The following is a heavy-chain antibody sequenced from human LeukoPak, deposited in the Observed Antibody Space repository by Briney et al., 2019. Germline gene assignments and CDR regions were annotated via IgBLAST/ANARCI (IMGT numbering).Heavy chain of an antibody. Sequence: SVKVSCKASGGTFSSYAISWVRQVPGQGLEWMGGIIPIFGTANYAQKFQGRVTITADESTSTAYMELSSLRSEDTAVYYCAREGYCSSTSCYGAFDYWGQGTLVTVSS. J-gene: IGHJ4*02. CDR2: IIPIFGTA. V-gene: IGHV1-69*13. D-gene: IGHD2-2*01. CDR1: GGTFSSYA. CDR3: AREGYCSSTSCYGAFDY.